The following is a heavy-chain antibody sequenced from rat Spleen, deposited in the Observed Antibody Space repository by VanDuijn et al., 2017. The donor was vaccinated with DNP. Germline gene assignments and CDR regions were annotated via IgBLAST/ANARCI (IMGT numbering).Heavy chain of an antibody. D-gene: IGHD4-3*01. Sequence: EVQLVESGGDLVQPGRSLKLSCEASGFNFNDYWMGWVRQAPGKGLEWIAEINKDSRTIKYTPSLKDKLTISRDNAQKTLYLQMSKLGSEDTAIYYCVRERFGVDYWGQGVMVTVSS. V-gene: IGHV4-2*01. J-gene: IGHJ2*01. CDR3: VRERFGVDY. CDR1: GFNFNDYW. CDR2: INKDSRTI.